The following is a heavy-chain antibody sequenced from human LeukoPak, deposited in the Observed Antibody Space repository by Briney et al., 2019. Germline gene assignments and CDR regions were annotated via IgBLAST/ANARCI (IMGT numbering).Heavy chain of an antibody. J-gene: IGHJ4*02. CDR2: IKSKTDGGTT. Sequence: GGSLRLSCAASGFTFSNAWMSWVRQAPGKGLEWVGRIKSKTDGGTTDYAAPVKGRFTISRDDSKNTLYLQMNSLKTEDTAVYYCTTTMMQYYYDSSGYYGFGYWGQGTLVTVSS. D-gene: IGHD3-22*01. CDR1: GFTFSNAW. CDR3: TTTMMQYYYDSSGYYGFGY. V-gene: IGHV3-15*01.